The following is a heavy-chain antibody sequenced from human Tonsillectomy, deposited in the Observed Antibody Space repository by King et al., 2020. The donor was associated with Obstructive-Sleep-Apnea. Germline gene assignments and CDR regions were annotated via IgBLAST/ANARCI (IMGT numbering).Heavy chain of an antibody. CDR1: GFTFDDYA. V-gene: IGHV3-9*01. J-gene: IGHJ4*02. CDR2: ISWNSGSI. D-gene: IGHD6-19*01. CDR3: AKDSFPIAVAGTYYFDY. Sequence: QLVQSGGGLVQPGRSLRLSCAASGFTFDDYAMHWVRQAPGKGLEGVSGISWNSGSIGYADSVKGRFTISRDNAKNSLYLQMNSLKAEDTAFSYCAKDSFPIAVAGTYYFDYWGQGTLVTVSS.